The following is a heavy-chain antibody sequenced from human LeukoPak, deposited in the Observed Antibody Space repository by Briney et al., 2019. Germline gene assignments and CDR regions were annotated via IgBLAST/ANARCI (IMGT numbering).Heavy chain of an antibody. V-gene: IGHV1-2*04. CDR3: ARAHQPYYYDSSGYLDWFDP. CDR2: INPNSGGT. Sequence: GASVKVSCKASGYTFTGYYMHWVRQAPGQGLEWMGWINPNSGGTNYAQKFQGWVTMTRDTSISKAYMELSRLRSDDTAVYYCARAHQPYYYDSSGYLDWFDPWGQGTLVTVSS. D-gene: IGHD3-22*01. CDR1: GYTFTGYY. J-gene: IGHJ5*02.